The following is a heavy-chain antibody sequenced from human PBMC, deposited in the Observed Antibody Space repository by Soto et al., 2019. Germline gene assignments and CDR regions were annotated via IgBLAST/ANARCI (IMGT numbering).Heavy chain of an antibody. J-gene: IGHJ4*02. Sequence: PGESLKISCKGSGYSFTSYWIGWVRQMPGKGLEWMGIIYPGDSDTRYSPSFQGQVTISADKSISTAYLQWSSLKASDTAMYYCARQSIPARPVWYFDYWGQGTLVTVSS. CDR3: ARQSIPARPVWYFDY. V-gene: IGHV5-51*01. CDR2: IYPGDSDT. CDR1: GYSFTSYW. D-gene: IGHD6-6*01.